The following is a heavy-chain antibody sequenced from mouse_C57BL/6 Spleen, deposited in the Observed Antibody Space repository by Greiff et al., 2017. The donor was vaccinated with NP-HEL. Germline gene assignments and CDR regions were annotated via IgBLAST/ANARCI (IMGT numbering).Heavy chain of an antibody. CDR1: GYTFTSYW. V-gene: IGHV1-59*01. J-gene: IGHJ2*01. CDR3: ARRSRITTVVAPVFDY. Sequence: QVQLQQPGAELVRPGTSVKLSCKASGYTFTSYWMHWVKQRPGQGLEWIGVIDPSDSYTNYNQKFTGKATLTVDTSSSTAYMQLSSLTSEDSAVYNGARRSRITTVVAPVFDYWGQGTTLTVSS. D-gene: IGHD1-1*01. CDR2: IDPSDSYT.